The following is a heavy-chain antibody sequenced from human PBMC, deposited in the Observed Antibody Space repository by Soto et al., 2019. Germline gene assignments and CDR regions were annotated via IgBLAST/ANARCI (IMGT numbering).Heavy chain of an antibody. J-gene: IGHJ5*02. V-gene: IGHV3-23*01. Sequence: XVCLRLSCAASGFTVSSYAMSGVRQAPGKGLEWVSAISGSGGSTYYADSVKGRFTISRDNSKNTLYLQMNSLRAEDTAVYYCAKEVEDNWFDPWGQGTLVTVSS. CDR1: GFTVSSYA. CDR2: ISGSGGST. CDR3: AKEVEDNWFDP.